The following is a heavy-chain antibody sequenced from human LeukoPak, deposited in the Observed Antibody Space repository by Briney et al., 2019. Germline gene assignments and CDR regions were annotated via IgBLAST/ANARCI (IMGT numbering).Heavy chain of an antibody. Sequence: SETVSLTCTVSGGSISSYYWSWIRQPPGKGLEWIGYINYSGSTNYNPSLKSRVTTSVDTSKNQFSLKLSSVTAADTAVYYCARQGGSYSVDYWGQGTLVTVSS. CDR3: ARQGGSYSVDY. CDR1: GGSISSYY. J-gene: IGHJ4*02. V-gene: IGHV4-59*08. D-gene: IGHD1-26*01. CDR2: INYSGST.